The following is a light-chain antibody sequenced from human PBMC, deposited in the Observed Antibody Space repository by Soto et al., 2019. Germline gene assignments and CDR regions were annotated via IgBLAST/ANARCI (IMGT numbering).Light chain of an antibody. J-gene: IGKJ3*01. CDR2: CAF. CDR1: QGIRNH. CDR3: QQRSRSPLT. Sequence: DIQLTQSPSFLSSSVGDRATITCRASQGIRNHFAWYQQKQGKAPSLLIYCAFTFQSAVPSRFSGSQSETEFTLTISSLQPEDFATYYCQQRSRSPLTFGPGTKVDVK. V-gene: IGKV1-9*01.